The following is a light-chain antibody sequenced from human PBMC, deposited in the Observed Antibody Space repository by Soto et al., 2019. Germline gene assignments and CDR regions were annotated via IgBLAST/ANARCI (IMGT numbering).Light chain of an antibody. Sequence: AIQLTQSPSSLSASVGDRVTITCRASQGISSALAWYQQKAGKAPKLLIYDASNLESAVPSRFSGSGSGTDFTLTISSLQPEDFATYYCQQFNNYPITFGQGTRLEIK. CDR3: QQFNNYPIT. CDR1: QGISSA. CDR2: DAS. V-gene: IGKV1D-13*01. J-gene: IGKJ5*01.